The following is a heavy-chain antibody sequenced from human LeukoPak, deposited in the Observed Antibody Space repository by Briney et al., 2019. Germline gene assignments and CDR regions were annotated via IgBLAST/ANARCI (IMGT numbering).Heavy chain of an antibody. CDR2: IYSGGST. CDR1: GFTVSSNY. D-gene: IGHD5-24*01. CDR3: ARLQMAYSFDY. Sequence: GGSLRLSCAASGFTVSSNYMSWVRQAPGKGLEWVSVIYSGGSTYYADSVKGRFTISRDNSKNTLYLQMNSLRAEDTAVYYCARLQMAYSFDYWGQGTLVTISS. J-gene: IGHJ4*02. V-gene: IGHV3-53*01.